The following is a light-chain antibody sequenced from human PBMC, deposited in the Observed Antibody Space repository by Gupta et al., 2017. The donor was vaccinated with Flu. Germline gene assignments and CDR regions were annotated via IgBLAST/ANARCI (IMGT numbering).Light chain of an antibody. J-gene: IGLJ2*01. Sequence: QSVLTPPPSVSGAPGPRVTVSCTWSGCNIGAGYDVHWYQQLPGRAPKLLIYGSSNRPSGVPDRFSGSKSGTSASLAITGLQAEDEADYYCRSYDSSLSGRGVVFGGGTKLTVL. CDR2: GSS. V-gene: IGLV1-40*01. CDR1: GCNIGAGYD. CDR3: RSYDSSLSGRGVV.